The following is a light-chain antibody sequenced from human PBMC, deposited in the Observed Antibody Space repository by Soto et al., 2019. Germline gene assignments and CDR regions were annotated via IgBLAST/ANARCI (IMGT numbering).Light chain of an antibody. CDR3: QERNRWPRGT. CDR1: QSVSVN. V-gene: IGKV3-11*01. CDR2: SAS. Sequence: EVFLPQSPAILSLSPWERATLSCRASQSVSVNFAWYQQKPGQAPRPLIYSASDRAPGIPARFSGSGSGTDFTLTISSLEPEDFAVYFCQERNRWPRGTFGAGTKVDIK. J-gene: IGKJ4*01.